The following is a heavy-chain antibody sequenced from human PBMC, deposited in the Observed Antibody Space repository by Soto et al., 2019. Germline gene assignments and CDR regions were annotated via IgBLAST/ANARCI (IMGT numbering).Heavy chain of an antibody. J-gene: IGHJ6*02. CDR2: IIPIFGTA. V-gene: IGHV1-69*13. CDR1: GGTFSSYA. CDR3: ARDYINRGYRESYYYYGMDV. Sequence: SVKVSCKASGGTFSSYAISCVRQAPGQGLEWMGGIIPIFGTANYAQKFQGRVTITADESTSTAYMELSSLRSEDTAVYYCARDYINRGYRESYYYYGMDVWGQGTTVTVSS. D-gene: IGHD5-18*01.